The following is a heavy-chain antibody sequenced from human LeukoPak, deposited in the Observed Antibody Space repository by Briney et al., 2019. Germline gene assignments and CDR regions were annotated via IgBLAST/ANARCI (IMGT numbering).Heavy chain of an antibody. Sequence: GGPLRLSCAASGLTFRSYAMSWVRQAPGKGLEWVSAISGSGGSTYYADSVKGRFTISRDNSKNTLYLQMNSLRAEDTAVYYCARVPFSVRDSSWSYYFDYWGQGTLVTVSS. J-gene: IGHJ4*02. CDR3: ARVPFSVRDSSWSYYFDY. D-gene: IGHD6-13*01. V-gene: IGHV3-23*01. CDR1: GLTFRSYA. CDR2: ISGSGGST.